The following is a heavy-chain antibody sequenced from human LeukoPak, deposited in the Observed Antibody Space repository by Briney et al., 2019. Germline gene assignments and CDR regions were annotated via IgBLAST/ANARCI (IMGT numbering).Heavy chain of an antibody. D-gene: IGHD3-22*01. J-gene: IGHJ4*02. V-gene: IGHV3-23*01. CDR3: AKEEKYYYGSSGYYYFDY. Sequence: GSLRLSCAASGFTFSSYAMSWVRQAPGKGLEWVSAISGSGGSTYYADSVKGRFTISRDNSKNTLYLQMNSLRAEDTAVYYCAKEEKYYYGSSGYYYFDYWGQGTLVTVSS. CDR1: GFTFSSYA. CDR2: ISGSGGST.